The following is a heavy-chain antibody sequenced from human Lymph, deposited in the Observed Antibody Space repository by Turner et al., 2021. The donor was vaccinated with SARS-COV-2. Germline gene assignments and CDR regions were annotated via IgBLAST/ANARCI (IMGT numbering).Heavy chain of an antibody. CDR2: ICYSGCT. V-gene: IGHV4-59*01. CDR1: GGSISSYY. CDR3: ARVVPAGWYYFDY. Sequence: QAPLQESGPGLVKPSETLSLHLTVPGGSISSYYWRWIRQPPGKGLEWIGYICYSGCTKYSPSLKSRVTISVDTSKNQFSLKLSSATAADTAVYYCARVVPAGWYYFDYWGQGTLVTVSS. D-gene: IGHD2-2*01. J-gene: IGHJ4*02.